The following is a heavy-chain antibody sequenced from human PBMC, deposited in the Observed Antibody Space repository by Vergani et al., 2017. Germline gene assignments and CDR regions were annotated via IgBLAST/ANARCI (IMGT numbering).Heavy chain of an antibody. D-gene: IGHD2-2*01. CDR3: ARDADSVVVPAAPYYYYYYGMDV. CDR1: GYTFTSYG. Sequence: QVQLVQSGAEVKKPGASVKVSCKASGYTFTSYGISWVRQAPGQGLEWMGWISAYNGNTNYAQKLQGRVTMTTDTSTSTGYMELRSLRSDDTAVYYCARDADSVVVPAAPYYYYYYGMDVWGQGTTVTVSS. J-gene: IGHJ6*02. V-gene: IGHV1-18*04. CDR2: ISAYNGNT.